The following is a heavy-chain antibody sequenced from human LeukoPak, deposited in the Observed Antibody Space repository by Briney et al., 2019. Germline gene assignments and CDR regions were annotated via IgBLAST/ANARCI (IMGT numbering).Heavy chain of an antibody. D-gene: IGHD3-16*01. J-gene: IGHJ3*02. CDR2: IYSGGST. CDR3: ARALRFDAFNI. V-gene: IGHV3-53*01. Sequence: GSLRLSCAASGFTVSSNYMSRVRQAPGKGLEWVSVIYSGGSTYYADSVKGRFTISRDNSKNTLYLQMNSLRAEDTAVYYCARALRFDAFNIWGQGTMVTVSS. CDR1: GFTVSSNY.